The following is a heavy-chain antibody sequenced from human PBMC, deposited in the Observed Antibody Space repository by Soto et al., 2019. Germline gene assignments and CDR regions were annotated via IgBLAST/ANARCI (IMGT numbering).Heavy chain of an antibody. Sequence: GGSLRLSCAASGFTFSSYAMSWFRQALGKGLEWVSAISGSGGSTYYADSVKGRFTISRDNSKNTLYLQMNSLRAEDTAVYYCAKTGASSGYDYLPFDYWGQGTLVTVSS. J-gene: IGHJ4*02. CDR1: GFTFSSYA. V-gene: IGHV3-23*01. D-gene: IGHD5-12*01. CDR3: AKTGASSGYDYLPFDY. CDR2: ISGSGGST.